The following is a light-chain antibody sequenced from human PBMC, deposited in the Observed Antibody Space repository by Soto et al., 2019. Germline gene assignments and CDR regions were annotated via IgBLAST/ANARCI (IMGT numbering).Light chain of an antibody. Sequence: QSVLTQPPSAYGSPGQLVTISCTGTSSDVGGYNFVSWYQQHPGKAPKLMIYEVSRRPSGVPDRFSGSKSGNTASLTVSGLQTEDEADYYCTSYAGSNNYVFGTGTKVTVL. CDR3: TSYAGSNNYV. CDR1: SSDVGGYNF. V-gene: IGLV2-8*01. J-gene: IGLJ1*01. CDR2: EVS.